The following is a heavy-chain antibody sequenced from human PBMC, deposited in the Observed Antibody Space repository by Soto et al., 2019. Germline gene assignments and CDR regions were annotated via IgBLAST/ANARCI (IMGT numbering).Heavy chain of an antibody. CDR2: IIPSFGTA. D-gene: IGHD3-22*01. J-gene: IGHJ4*02. Sequence: QVQLVQSGAEVKKPGSSVKVSCKASGGTFSSYAISWVRQAPGQGLEWMGGIIPSFGTANYAQTFQGRVTITADESTSTAYMELRSLRSEDTAVYYCASTRVTMIVVVIPFFAYWGQGNLVTVSS. CDR3: ASTRVTMIVVVIPFFAY. V-gene: IGHV1-69*01. CDR1: GGTFSSYA.